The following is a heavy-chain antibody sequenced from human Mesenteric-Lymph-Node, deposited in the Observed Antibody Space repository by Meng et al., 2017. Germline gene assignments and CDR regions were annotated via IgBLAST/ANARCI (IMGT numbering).Heavy chain of an antibody. CDR2: ISGSGGST. D-gene: IGHD3-22*01. CDR1: GFTFSSYA. V-gene: IGHV3-23*04. Sequence: EVQLGESGGGLVQPGGSLRRSCAASGFTFSSYAMSWVRQAPGKGLEWVSAISGSGGSTYYADSVKGRFTISRDNSKNTLYLQMNSLRAEDTAVYYCAKTNYDSSGYYDYWGQGTLVTVSS. CDR3: AKTNYDSSGYYDY. J-gene: IGHJ4*02.